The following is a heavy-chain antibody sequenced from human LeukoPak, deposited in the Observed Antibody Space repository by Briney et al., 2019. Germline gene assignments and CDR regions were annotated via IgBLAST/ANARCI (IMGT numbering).Heavy chain of an antibody. CDR2: IYPGDSDT. D-gene: IGHD2-2*02. CDR3: ARLGFSAGYCSSTSCYTSSYYYYYMDV. V-gene: IGHV5-51*01. Sequence: GESLKISCKGSGYSFTSYWIGWVRQMPGKGLEWMGIIYPGDSDTRYSPSFQGQVTISADKSISTAYLQWSSLKASDTAMYYRARLGFSAGYCSSTSCYTSSYYYYYMDVWGKGTTVTVSS. J-gene: IGHJ6*03. CDR1: GYSFTSYW.